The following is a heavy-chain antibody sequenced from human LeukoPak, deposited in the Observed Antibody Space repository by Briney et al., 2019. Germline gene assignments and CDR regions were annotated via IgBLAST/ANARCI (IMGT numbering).Heavy chain of an antibody. CDR2: MNPNSGDT. CDR3: ATWAGGAGPQYYFDY. D-gene: IGHD3/OR15-3a*01. CDR1: GSTFSSYD. V-gene: IGHV1-8*02. J-gene: IGHJ4*02. Sequence: GASVKVSCKASGSTFSSYDINLVRQATGQGLEWMGWMNPNSGDTGYTPRFQGRVTMTRDTSISTAYMELSSLRSEDTAVYYCATWAGGAGPQYYFDYWGQGTLVTVSS.